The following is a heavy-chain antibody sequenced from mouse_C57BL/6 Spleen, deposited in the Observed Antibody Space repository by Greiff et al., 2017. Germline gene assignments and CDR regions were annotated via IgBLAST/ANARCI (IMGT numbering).Heavy chain of an antibody. CDR3: VRDHEGRTMPPMDY. CDR2: IRSKSSNYAT. J-gene: IGHJ4*01. D-gene: IGHD1-1*02. Sequence: EVKLVESGGGLVQPKGSLKLSCAASGFTFNTYAMHWVRQAPGKGLEWVARIRSKSSNYATYYADSVKDRFTISRDDSQSMLYLQMNNLKTEDTAMYYGVRDHEGRTMPPMDYWGQGTSVTVSS. V-gene: IGHV10-3*01. CDR1: GFTFNTYA.